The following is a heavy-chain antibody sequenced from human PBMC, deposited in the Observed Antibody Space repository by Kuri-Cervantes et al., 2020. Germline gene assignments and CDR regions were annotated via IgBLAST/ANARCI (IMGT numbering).Heavy chain of an antibody. Sequence: GESLKISCAASGFTFSDYYMSWIRQAPGRGLEWVSYISSSGSTIYYADSVKGRFTISRDNAKNSLYLQMNSLRAEDTAVYYCARVGYSSGWYWFDPWGQGTLVTVSS. CDR3: ARVGYSSGWYWFDP. V-gene: IGHV3-11*04. CDR2: ISSSGSTI. D-gene: IGHD6-19*01. J-gene: IGHJ5*02. CDR1: GFTFSDYY.